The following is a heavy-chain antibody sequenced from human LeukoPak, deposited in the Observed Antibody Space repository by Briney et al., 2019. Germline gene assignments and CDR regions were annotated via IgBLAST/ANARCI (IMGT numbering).Heavy chain of an antibody. CDR2: INWDGGSI. CDR3: ARGFSTPSLDYFDY. Sequence: GGSLRLSCVGSGFIFDDFTIHWVRQAPGRGLEWGSLINWDGGSIKYGDSVKGRLTTSRDKRKNSLFLQMNNLRPEDTAVYHCARGFSTPSLDYFDYWGLGTLVTVSS. V-gene: IGHV3-43*01. J-gene: IGHJ4*02. CDR1: GFIFDDFT.